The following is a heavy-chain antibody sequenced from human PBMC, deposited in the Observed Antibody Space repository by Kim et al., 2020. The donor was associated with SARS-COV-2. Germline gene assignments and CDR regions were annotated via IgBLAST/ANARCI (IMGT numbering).Heavy chain of an antibody. V-gene: IGHV4-31*03. CDR2: IYYSGST. CDR3: ARSGRYCSSTSCDTPMDV. CDR1: GGSISSGGYY. Sequence: SETLSLTCTVSGGSISSGGYYWSWIRQHPGKGLEWIGYIYYSGSTYYNPSLKSRVTISVDTSKNQFSLKLSSVTAADTAVYYCARSGRYCSSTSCDTPMDVWGQGTTVTVSS. D-gene: IGHD2-2*01. J-gene: IGHJ6*02.